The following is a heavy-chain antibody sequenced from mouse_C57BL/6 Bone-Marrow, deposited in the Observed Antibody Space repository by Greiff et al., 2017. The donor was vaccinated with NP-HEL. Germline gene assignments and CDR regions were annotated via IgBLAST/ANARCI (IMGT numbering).Heavy chain of an antibody. CDR2: ISDGGSYT. J-gene: IGHJ3*01. V-gene: IGHV5-4*01. Sequence: EVQLVESGGGLVKPGGSLKLSCAASGFTFSSYAMSWVRQTPEKRLEWVATISDGGSYTYSPDHVKGRFTISRDNAKNNLYLQMSHLKSEDTAMYYCARADGYYPAWFAYWGQGTLVTVSA. CDR3: ARADGYYPAWFAY. CDR1: GFTFSSYA. D-gene: IGHD2-3*01.